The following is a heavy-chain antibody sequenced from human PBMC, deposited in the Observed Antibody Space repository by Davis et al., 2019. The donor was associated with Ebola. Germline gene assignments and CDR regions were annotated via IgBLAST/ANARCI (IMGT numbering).Heavy chain of an antibody. Sequence: GESLKISCAASGFTFTSYSMTWVRQAPGKGLEWVSGISGSGSTYYADSVKGRFTISRDNAKNSLFLQMSSLRDEDTALYYWATVPDMGFDYRGQEVLITVSS. CDR1: GFTFTSYS. CDR2: ISGSGST. CDR3: ATVPDMGFDY. V-gene: IGHV3-23*01. J-gene: IGHJ4*02.